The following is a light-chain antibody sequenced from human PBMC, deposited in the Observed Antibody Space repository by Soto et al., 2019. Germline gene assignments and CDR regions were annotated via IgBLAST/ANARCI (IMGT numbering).Light chain of an antibody. CDR2: DAS. CDR3: QRYNSNSRT. Sequence: TQSPSTLSASVGDRVTITCRASQNVNNWVAWYQQKPGKAPKFLIYDASVLESGVRSRFSGSGSGTEFTLTISSLQPDDFATYYCQRYNSNSRTFGQGTNVEMK. V-gene: IGKV1-5*01. CDR1: QNVNNW. J-gene: IGKJ1*01.